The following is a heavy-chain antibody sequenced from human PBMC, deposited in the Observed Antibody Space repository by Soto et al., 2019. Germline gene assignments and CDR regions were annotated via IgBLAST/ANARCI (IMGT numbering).Heavy chain of an antibody. CDR2: IYYSGST. CDR1: GGSISSGGYY. CDR3: ARAVVRGVIMNNWFDP. D-gene: IGHD3-10*01. Sequence: RSLTCTVSGGSISSGGYYWSWIRQHPGKGLEWIGYIYYSGSTYYNPSLKSRVTISVDTSKNQFSLKLSSVTAADTAVYYCARAVVRGVIMNNWFDPWGQGTLVTVSS. V-gene: IGHV4-31*03. J-gene: IGHJ5*02.